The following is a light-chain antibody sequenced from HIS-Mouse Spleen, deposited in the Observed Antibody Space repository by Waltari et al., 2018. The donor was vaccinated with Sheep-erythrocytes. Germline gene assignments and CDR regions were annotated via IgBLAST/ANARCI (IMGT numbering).Light chain of an antibody. V-gene: IGLV3-10*01. CDR2: EDS. J-gene: IGLJ1*01. CDR1: ALPKQY. Sequence: SYELTQPPSVSVSPGQPALTTCSGAALPKQYAYWYQQKSGQAPVLVIYEDSKRPSGIPERFSGSSSGTMATLTISGAQVEDEADYYCYSTDSSGNHYVFGTGTKVTVL. CDR3: YSTDSSGNHYV.